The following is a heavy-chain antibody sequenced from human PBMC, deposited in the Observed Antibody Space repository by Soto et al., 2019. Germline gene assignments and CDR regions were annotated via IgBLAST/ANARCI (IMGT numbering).Heavy chain of an antibody. D-gene: IGHD1-26*01. Sequence: GGSLRLSCVASGYSFSDSAIHWVRQASGKGLEWVGRVADKKGNYVTTYGASVQGRFSLSRDDSKNTAFLLMNSLKTEDTAIYYCSKYSGISSTLPAALGQGTLVTVSS. V-gene: IGHV3-73*01. CDR2: VADKKGNYVT. J-gene: IGHJ5*02. CDR3: SKYSGISSTLPAA. CDR1: GYSFSDSA.